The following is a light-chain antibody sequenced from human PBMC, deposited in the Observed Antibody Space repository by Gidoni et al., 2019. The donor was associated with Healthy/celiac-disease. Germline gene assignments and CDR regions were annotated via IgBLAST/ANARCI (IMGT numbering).Light chain of an antibody. Sequence: DIQITQSPSTLSASVGDRVTITFRASQSISSWLAWYQQKPGKAPKLLIYKASSLESGVPSRFSGSGSGTEFTLTISSLQPDDCATYYCQQYNSYSPAWTFGQGTKVEIK. CDR3: QQYNSYSPAWT. V-gene: IGKV1-5*03. CDR2: KAS. J-gene: IGKJ1*01. CDR1: QSISSW.